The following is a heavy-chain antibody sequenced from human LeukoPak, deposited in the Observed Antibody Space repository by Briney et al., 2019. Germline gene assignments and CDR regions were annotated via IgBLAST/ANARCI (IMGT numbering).Heavy chain of an antibody. D-gene: IGHD5-24*01. CDR3: ARRRRDNAPTIDY. Sequence: GGSLRLSCAASGFTFSNHAMTWVRQAPGKGLEWVSSISSSGRFTYSADSVKGRFTISRDNSKNTLYIQMNSLRVEDTALYYCARRRRDNAPTIDYWGQGTLVTVSS. J-gene: IGHJ4*02. V-gene: IGHV3-23*01. CDR1: GFTFSNHA. CDR2: ISSSGRFT.